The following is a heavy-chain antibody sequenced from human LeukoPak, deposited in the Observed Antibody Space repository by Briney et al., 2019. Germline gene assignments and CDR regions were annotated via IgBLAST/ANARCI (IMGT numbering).Heavy chain of an antibody. V-gene: IGHV3-53*01. Sequence: GGSLRLSCTVSGFTVSSNSMSWVRQAPGKGLEWVSFIYSDNTHYSDSVKGRFTISRDNSNNTVSLHMHSLRVEDTAIYYCAKERRSSMDVWGNGTTVSVSS. J-gene: IGHJ6*03. D-gene: IGHD6-6*01. CDR3: AKERRSSMDV. CDR1: GFTVSSNS. CDR2: IYSDNT.